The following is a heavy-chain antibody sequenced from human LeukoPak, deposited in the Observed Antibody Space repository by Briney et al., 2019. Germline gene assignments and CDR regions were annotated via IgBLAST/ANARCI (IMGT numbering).Heavy chain of an antibody. CDR1: GFTFSSYG. Sequence: GGSLRLSCAASGFTFSSYGMHWVRQAPGKGLEWVAVISYDGSNKYYADSVKGRFTISRDNSKNTLYLQMNSLRAEDTAVYYCANTWRSGSYFPDNPGYYYGMDVWGQGTTVTVSS. J-gene: IGHJ6*02. CDR3: ANTWRSGSYFPDNPGYYYGMDV. V-gene: IGHV3-30*18. D-gene: IGHD1-26*01. CDR2: ISYDGSNK.